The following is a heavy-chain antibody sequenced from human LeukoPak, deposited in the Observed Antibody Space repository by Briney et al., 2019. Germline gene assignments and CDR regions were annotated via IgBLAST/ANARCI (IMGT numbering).Heavy chain of an antibody. Sequence: APVKVSCKASGYTFTSYYMHWVRQAPGQGLEWMGIINPSGGSTSYAQKFQGRVTMTRDTSTSTVYMELSSLRSEDTAVYYCARILAIAAAGIDDAFDIWGQGTMVTVSS. J-gene: IGHJ3*02. CDR3: ARILAIAAAGIDDAFDI. V-gene: IGHV1-46*01. D-gene: IGHD6-13*01. CDR1: GYTFTSYY. CDR2: INPSGGST.